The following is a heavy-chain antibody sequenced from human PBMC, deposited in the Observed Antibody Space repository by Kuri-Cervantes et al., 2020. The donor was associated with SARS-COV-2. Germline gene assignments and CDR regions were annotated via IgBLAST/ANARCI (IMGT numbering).Heavy chain of an antibody. V-gene: IGHV4-39*01. D-gene: IGHD6-13*01. CDR1: GGSIGRRNYY. CDR3: ATGYSSRGGFDP. CDR2: IYYSGNT. Sequence: SETLSLTCTVSGGSIGRRNYYWGWIRQPPGKGLEWIGNIYYSGNTYYNPSLRSRVTISDDTSKNQFSLKLSSVTAADTAVYYCATGYSSRGGFDPWGQGTLVTVSS. J-gene: IGHJ5*02.